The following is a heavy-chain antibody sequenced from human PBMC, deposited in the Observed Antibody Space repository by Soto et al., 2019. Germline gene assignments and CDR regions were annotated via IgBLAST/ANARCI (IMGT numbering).Heavy chain of an antibody. Sequence: GGSLRLSCAVSGFTFSSYWMTWVRQAPGKGLEWVANIKQDGGEKNYVDSVKGRFTISRDNAKNSLYLQMNSLRAEDTVVYHCARSRYSDSWGQGTLVTVSS. J-gene: IGHJ4*02. V-gene: IGHV3-7*01. CDR1: GFTFSSYW. CDR3: ARSRYSDS. CDR2: IKQDGGEK. D-gene: IGHD1-20*01.